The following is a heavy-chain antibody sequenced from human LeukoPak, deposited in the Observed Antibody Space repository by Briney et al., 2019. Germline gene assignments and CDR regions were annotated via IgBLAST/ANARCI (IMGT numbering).Heavy chain of an antibody. J-gene: IGHJ5*02. CDR3: ASSWGDNWFDP. CDR1: GGSFSGYY. CDR2: IYYSGST. V-gene: IGHV4-59*01. Sequence: SETLSLTCAVYGGSFSGYYWSWIRQPPGKGLEWIGYIYYSGSTNYNPSLKSRVTISVDTSKNQFSLKLSSVTAADTAVYYCASSWGDNWFDPWGQGTLVTVSS. D-gene: IGHD6-13*01.